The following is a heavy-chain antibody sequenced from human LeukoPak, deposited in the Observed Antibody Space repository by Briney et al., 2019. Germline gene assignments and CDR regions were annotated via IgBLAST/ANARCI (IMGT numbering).Heavy chain of an antibody. CDR3: ARPGQWEPHFDY. Sequence: ASVKVSCKPSGYRFTDYAITWVRQAPGQGLEWMGWISSYNGNSKSAQKFQGRITLTSDTSTSTAYMELSSLRSEDTAVYYCARPGQWEPHFDYWGQGTLVTVSS. CDR2: ISSYNGNS. V-gene: IGHV1-18*01. D-gene: IGHD1-26*01. CDR1: GYRFTDYA. J-gene: IGHJ4*02.